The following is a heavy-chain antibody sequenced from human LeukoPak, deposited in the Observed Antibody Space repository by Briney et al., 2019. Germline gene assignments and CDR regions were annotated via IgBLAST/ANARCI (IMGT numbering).Heavy chain of an antibody. D-gene: IGHD6-13*01. CDR1: GYTCTGYY. V-gene: IGHV1-2*04. CDR2: INPNSGGT. CDR3: ARGGSSWPRTYYYYYGMDV. J-gene: IGHJ6*04. Sequence: ASVKVSCKASGYTCTGYYMHWVRQAPGQGLEWMGWINPNSGGTNYAQKFQGWVTMTRDTSISTAYMELSRLRSDDTAVYYCARGGSSWPRTYYYYYGMDVWGKGTTVTVSS.